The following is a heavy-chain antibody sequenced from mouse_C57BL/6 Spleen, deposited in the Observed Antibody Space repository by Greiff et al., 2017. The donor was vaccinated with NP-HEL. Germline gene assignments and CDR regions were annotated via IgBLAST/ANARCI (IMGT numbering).Heavy chain of an antibody. CDR1: GYTFTSYG. Sequence: VQLQQSGAELARPGASVKLSCKASGYTFTSYGISWVKQRTGQGLEWIGEIYPTSGNTYYNEKFKGKATLTADKSSSTAYMELRSLTSEDSAVYFCAREYYDSSYEYYFDYWGQGTTLTVSS. J-gene: IGHJ2*01. D-gene: IGHD1-1*01. V-gene: IGHV1-81*01. CDR2: IYPTSGNT. CDR3: AREYYDSSYEYYFDY.